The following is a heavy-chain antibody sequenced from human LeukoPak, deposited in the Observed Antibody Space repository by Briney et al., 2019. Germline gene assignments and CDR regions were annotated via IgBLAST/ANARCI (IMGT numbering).Heavy chain of an antibody. V-gene: IGHV1-18*01. CDR3: AREGSTVVTPDAFDI. CDR2: ISAYNGNT. CDR1: GYTFTSYG. D-gene: IGHD4-23*01. J-gene: IGHJ3*02. Sequence: ASVKVSCKASGYTFTSYGISWVRQAPGQGLEWMGWISAYNGNTNYAQKLQGRVTMTTDTSTSTAYMELRSLRSDDTAVYYCAREGSTVVTPDAFDIWGQGTMVTVSS.